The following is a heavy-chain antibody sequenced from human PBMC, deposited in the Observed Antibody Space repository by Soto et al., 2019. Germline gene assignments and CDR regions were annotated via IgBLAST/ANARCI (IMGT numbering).Heavy chain of an antibody. D-gene: IGHD3-16*01. CDR3: ASGGKGAFYFDI. Sequence: QVQLVQSGAEVKKPGASVKVSCKASGYTFTSYYMHWVRQAPGQGLEWMGIINPSGGSTSYAQKFQGRGTMTRDTSTSTVYMELSSLRSEDTAVYYCASGGKGAFYFDIWGQGTMVTVSS. V-gene: IGHV1-46*03. CDR2: INPSGGST. CDR1: GYTFTSYY. J-gene: IGHJ3*02.